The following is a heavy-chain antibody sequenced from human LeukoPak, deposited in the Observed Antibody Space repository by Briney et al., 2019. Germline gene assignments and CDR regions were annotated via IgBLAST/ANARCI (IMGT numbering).Heavy chain of an antibody. V-gene: IGHV4-59*11. CDR2: IYYSGST. Sequence: TSETLSLTCTVSGGSISSHYWSWIRPPPGKGLEWIGYIYYSGSTNCNPSLKSRVTISVDTSKNQFSLKLSSVTAADTAVYYCARVYTYYDFWSGYTYYYYMDVWGKGTTVTVSS. J-gene: IGHJ6*03. CDR1: GGSISSHY. CDR3: ARVYTYYDFWSGYTYYYYMDV. D-gene: IGHD3-3*01.